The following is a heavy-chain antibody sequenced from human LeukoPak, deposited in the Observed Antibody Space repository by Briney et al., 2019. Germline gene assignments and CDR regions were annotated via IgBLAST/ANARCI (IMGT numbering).Heavy chain of an antibody. CDR1: GFTFSSYG. CDR3: AKEDYFGSGSYLGY. D-gene: IGHD3-10*01. CDR2: ISYDGSNK. Sequence: GGSLRPSCAASGFTFSSYGMHWVRQAPGKGLEWVAVISYDGSNKYYADSVKGRFTISRDNSKNTLFLQMNSLRAEDTAVYYCAKEDYFGSGSYLGYWGQGTLVTVSS. J-gene: IGHJ4*02. V-gene: IGHV3-30*18.